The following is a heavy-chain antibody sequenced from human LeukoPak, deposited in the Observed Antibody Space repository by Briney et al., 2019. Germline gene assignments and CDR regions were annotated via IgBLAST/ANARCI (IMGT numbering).Heavy chain of an antibody. V-gene: IGHV2-26*01. CDR3: ARIRSYYYDSSGYRDLDY. D-gene: IGHD3-22*01. Sequence: SGPTLVKPTQTLTLTCTVSGFSLSNARMGVSWIRQPPGKALEWLAHIFSNDEKSYSTSLKSRLTISKDTSKSQVVLTMTNMDPVDTATYYCARIRSYYYDSSGYRDLDYWGQGTLVTVSS. CDR2: IFSNDEK. CDR1: GFSLSNARMG. J-gene: IGHJ4*02.